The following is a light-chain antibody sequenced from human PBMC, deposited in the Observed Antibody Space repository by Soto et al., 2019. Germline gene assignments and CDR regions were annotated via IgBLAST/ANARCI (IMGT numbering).Light chain of an antibody. CDR3: SSYASSSTSVV. Sequence: QSVLTQPASVSGSPGQSITISCTGTSSDVGGYNYVSWYQQHPGKAPTLMIYDVSNRPSGVSNRFSGSKSGNTASLTISGLQAEDEADYYCSSYASSSTSVVFGTGTKVTVL. CDR1: SSDVGGYNY. J-gene: IGLJ1*01. V-gene: IGLV2-14*01. CDR2: DVS.